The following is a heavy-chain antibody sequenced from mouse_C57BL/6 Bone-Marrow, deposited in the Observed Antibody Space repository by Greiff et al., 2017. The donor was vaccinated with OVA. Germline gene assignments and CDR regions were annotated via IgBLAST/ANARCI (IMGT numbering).Heavy chain of an antibody. CDR1: GYTFTDHI. CDR3: GYYGKGYWYFDV. Sequence: VQLQQSGAELASPGASVTLSCKASGYTFTDHIMNWVKKRPGQGLEWIGRIYPVSGETNYNQKFMGKATFSVERSSSTVYMVLNSLTSEDPAVYYCGYYGKGYWYFDVWGTGTTVTVSS. J-gene: IGHJ1*03. CDR2: IYPVSGET. D-gene: IGHD1-1*01. V-gene: IGHV1-11*01.